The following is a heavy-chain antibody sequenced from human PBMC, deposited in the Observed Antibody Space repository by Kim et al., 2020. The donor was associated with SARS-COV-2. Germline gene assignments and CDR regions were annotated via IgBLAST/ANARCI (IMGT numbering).Heavy chain of an antibody. V-gene: IGHV1-69*13. CDR2: IIPIFGTA. CDR3: ARGMGCSSTSCYTDYYYGMDV. Sequence: SVKVSCKASGGTFSSYAISWVRQAPGQGLEWMGGIIPIFGTANYAQKFQGRVTITADESTSTAYMELSSLRSEDTAVYYCARGMGCSSTSCYTDYYYGMDVWGQGTTVTVSS. D-gene: IGHD2-2*02. CDR1: GGTFSSYA. J-gene: IGHJ6*02.